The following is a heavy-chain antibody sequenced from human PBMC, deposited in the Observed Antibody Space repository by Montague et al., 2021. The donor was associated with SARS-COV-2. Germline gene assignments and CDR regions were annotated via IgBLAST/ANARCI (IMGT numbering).Heavy chain of an antibody. CDR1: GDSVAGNRLS. CDR3: ARDSEYSIDY. Sequence: CAISGDSVAGNRLSSDEHTYDLSTRLEFVGRLYYRNNCYNDYAVSMQSRVTINPDTSKNQFSLHVNSVTPEDTAVYYCARDSEYSIDYWGQGLLVTVSS. J-gene: IGHJ4*02. V-gene: IGHV6-1*01. CDR2: LYYRNNCYN. D-gene: IGHD6-6*01.